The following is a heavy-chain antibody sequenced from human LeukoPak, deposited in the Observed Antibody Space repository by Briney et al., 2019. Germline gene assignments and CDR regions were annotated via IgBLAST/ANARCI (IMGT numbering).Heavy chain of an antibody. CDR3: ARERGYSSGWYPDYYFDY. Sequence: SETLSLTCTVSGGSISSYYWSWIRQPAGKGLEWIGRIYTSGSTNYNPSLKSRVTMSVDTSKNQFSLKLSSVTAADTAVYYCARERGYSSGWYPDYYFDYWGQGTLVTVSS. J-gene: IGHJ4*02. CDR2: IYTSGST. CDR1: GGSISSYY. V-gene: IGHV4-4*07. D-gene: IGHD6-19*01.